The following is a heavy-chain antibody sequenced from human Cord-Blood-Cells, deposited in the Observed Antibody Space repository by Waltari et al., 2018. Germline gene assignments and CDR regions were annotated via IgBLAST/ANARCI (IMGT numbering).Heavy chain of an antibody. D-gene: IGHD1-26*01. V-gene: IGHV1-2*04. CDR1: GYTFTGYY. J-gene: IGHJ3*02. CDR3: AREGSGSYYDAFDI. Sequence: QVQLVQSGAEVKKPGASVKVSCKASGYTFTGYYMHWVRQAPGQGLDGMGEINPNSGGTNYAQKFQGWVTMTRDTSISTAYMELSRLRADDTAVYYWAREGSGSYYDAFDIWGQGTMVTVSS. CDR2: INPNSGGT.